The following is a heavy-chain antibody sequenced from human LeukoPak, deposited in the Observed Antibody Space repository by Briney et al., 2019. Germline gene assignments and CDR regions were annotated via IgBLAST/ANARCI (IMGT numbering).Heavy chain of an antibody. J-gene: IGHJ4*02. Sequence: ASVKVSCKASGGTFSSYAISWVRQAPGQGLEWMGGIIPIFGTANYAQKFQGRVTITADESTSTAYMELSSLRSEDTAVYYCARYIFSGSYRAYYFDYRGQGTLVTVSS. CDR3: ARYIFSGSYRAYYFDY. V-gene: IGHV1-69*13. CDR1: GGTFSSYA. D-gene: IGHD1-26*01. CDR2: IIPIFGTA.